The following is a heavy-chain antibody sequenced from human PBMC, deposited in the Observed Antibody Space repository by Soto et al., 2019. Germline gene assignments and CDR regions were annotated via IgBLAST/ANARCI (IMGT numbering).Heavy chain of an antibody. D-gene: IGHD3-22*01. CDR3: ARGGSDYECSGYYQGHV. CDR1: GGTFSNYG. Sequence: QVQLVQSGAEVKKPGSSVKVSCKSSGGTFSNYGFSWVRQAPGQGLECMGVIVPIFGAEHPQKFQGRVTITADECTNTVFMERRGLRSEDTAVYYCARGGSDYECSGYYQGHVWGQGPTVTVSS. CDR2: IVPIFGA. J-gene: IGHJ6*02. V-gene: IGHV1-69*12.